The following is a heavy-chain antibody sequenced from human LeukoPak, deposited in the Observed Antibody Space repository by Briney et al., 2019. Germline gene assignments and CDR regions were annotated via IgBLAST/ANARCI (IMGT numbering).Heavy chain of an antibody. CDR1: GFTFTTTT. CDR3: ARGGRSRFDF. J-gene: IGHJ4*02. V-gene: IGHV3-7*01. CDR2: MKEDGSEE. Sequence: PGGSLRLSCVGSGFTFTTTTMSWVRQAPGKGLEWVASMKEDGSEERYVDSVKGRFTISRDNAKNSLFLQLDSLRVEDTALYYCARGGRSRFDFRGQGSLVTVSS. D-gene: IGHD2-15*01.